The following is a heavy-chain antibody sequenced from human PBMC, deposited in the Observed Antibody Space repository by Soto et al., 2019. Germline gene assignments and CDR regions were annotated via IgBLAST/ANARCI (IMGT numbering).Heavy chain of an antibody. J-gene: IGHJ5*02. CDR1: GFTFSSHG. CDR3: AREYCSSTSCLNWFDP. D-gene: IGHD2-2*01. Sequence: PGGSLRLSCAASGFTFSSHGMNWVRQSPGKGLEWISFISETSGSKYYADSVKGRFTISRDNAKNSLYLQMNSLRAEDTAVYYCAREYCSSTSCLNWFDPWGQGTLVTVSS. V-gene: IGHV3-48*01. CDR2: ISETSGSK.